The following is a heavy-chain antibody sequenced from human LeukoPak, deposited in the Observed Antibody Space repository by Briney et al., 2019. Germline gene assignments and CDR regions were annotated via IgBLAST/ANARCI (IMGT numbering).Heavy chain of an antibody. CDR1: GYTFTGYY. J-gene: IGHJ6*03. CDR2: INPSGGST. Sequence: ASVKVSCKASGYTFTGYYMHWVRQAPGQGLEWMGIINPSGGSTSYAQKFQGRVTMTRDTSTSTVYMELSSLRSEDTAVYYCARDMYMGYYYMDVWGKGTTVTISS. V-gene: IGHV1-46*01. D-gene: IGHD1-1*01. CDR3: ARDMYMGYYYMDV.